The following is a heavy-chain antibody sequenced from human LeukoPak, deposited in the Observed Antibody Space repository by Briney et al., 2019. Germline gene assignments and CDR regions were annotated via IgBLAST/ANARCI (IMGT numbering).Heavy chain of an antibody. J-gene: IGHJ4*02. V-gene: IGHV3-23*01. CDR3: AKAAAAPGFDF. CDR2: VSGSGDRM. D-gene: IGHD6-13*01. CDR1: GFTSSSFA. Sequence: GGSLRLSCAASGFTSSSFALNWVRQAPGKGLEWVATVSGSGDRMYHADSVKGRFTISRDNSKNTIYLQMNSLRAEDTALYYCAKAAAAPGFDFWGQGTLVTVSS.